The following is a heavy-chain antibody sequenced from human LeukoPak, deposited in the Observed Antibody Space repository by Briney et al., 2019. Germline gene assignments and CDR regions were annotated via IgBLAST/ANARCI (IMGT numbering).Heavy chain of an antibody. Sequence: PGGSLRLSCAASGFTFSSYSMNWVRQAPGKGLEWVSYISSSSSTIYYADSVRGRFTISRDNAKNSLYLQMNSLRAEDTAVYYCARDPLRFLEWLLAFDYWGQGTLVTVSS. CDR1: GFTFSSYS. J-gene: IGHJ4*02. D-gene: IGHD3-3*01. V-gene: IGHV3-48*01. CDR3: ARDPLRFLEWLLAFDY. CDR2: ISSSSSTI.